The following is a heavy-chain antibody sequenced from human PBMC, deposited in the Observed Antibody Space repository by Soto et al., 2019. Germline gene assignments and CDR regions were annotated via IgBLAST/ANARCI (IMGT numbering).Heavy chain of an antibody. Sequence: ASVKVSCKASGYTFTSYGISWVRQAPGQGLEWMGWISAYNGNTNYAQKLQGRVTMTTDTSTSTAYMELRSLRSDDTAVYYCARVGYCSSTTCYAASYYYYGMDVWGQGTTVTVSS. J-gene: IGHJ6*02. CDR1: GYTFTSYG. CDR2: ISAYNGNT. D-gene: IGHD2-2*01. CDR3: ARVGYCSSTTCYAASYYYYGMDV. V-gene: IGHV1-18*01.